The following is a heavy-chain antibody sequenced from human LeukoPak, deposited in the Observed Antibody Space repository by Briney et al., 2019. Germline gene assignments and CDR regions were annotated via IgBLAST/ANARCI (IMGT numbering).Heavy chain of an antibody. V-gene: IGHV1-2*02. CDR1: GYNFTGYY. CDR2: INPNNGGT. D-gene: IGHD1-26*01. CDR3: AKDRTKWERIDY. Sequence: ASVKVSCKASGYNFTGYYMHWLRQAPGQGLEWMGWINPNNGGTNYAQKFQGRVTISRHTSISTAFIELTRLRSDDTAVYYCAKDRTKWERIDYWGQGTLVTVSS. J-gene: IGHJ4*02.